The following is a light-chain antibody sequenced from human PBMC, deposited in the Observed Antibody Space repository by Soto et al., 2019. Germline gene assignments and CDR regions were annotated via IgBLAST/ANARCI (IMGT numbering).Light chain of an antibody. J-gene: IGKJ4*01. Sequence: DIVMPQSPLSLPVTPGEPASISCRSSQSLLHSNGYNYLDWYLQKPGQSPQLLIYLGSNRASGVPDRFSGSGSGTDFTLKISRVEAEDVGVYYCMQALQTPRAFGGGNKVEIK. CDR1: QSLLHSNGYNY. CDR2: LGS. V-gene: IGKV2-28*01. CDR3: MQALQTPRA.